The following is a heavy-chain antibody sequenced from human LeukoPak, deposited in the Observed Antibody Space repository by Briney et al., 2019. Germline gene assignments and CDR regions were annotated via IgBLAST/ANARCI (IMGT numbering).Heavy chain of an antibody. CDR3: AKDQGGWYPEGAFDI. CDR2: IRYDGSNK. J-gene: IGHJ3*02. Sequence: GGSLRLSCAPSGFTFSSYGMHWVRQAPGKGLEWVAFIRYDGSNKYYADSVKGRFTISRDNSKNTLYLQMNSLRAEDTAVYYCAKDQGGWYPEGAFDIWGQGTMVTVSS. CDR1: GFTFSSYG. D-gene: IGHD6-19*01. V-gene: IGHV3-30*02.